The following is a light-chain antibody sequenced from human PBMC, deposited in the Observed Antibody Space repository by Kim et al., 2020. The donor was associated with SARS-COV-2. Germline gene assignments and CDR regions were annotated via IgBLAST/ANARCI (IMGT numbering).Light chain of an antibody. V-gene: IGLV6-57*01. Sequence: NFMLTQPHSVSDSPGRTVTISCTRSSGSIASNYVQWYQQRPGSSPTTVIYEDNKRPSGVPDRFSGSIDSSSNSASLTISGLKTEDEADYYCQSHDGSTHWIFGGGTQLTVL. CDR3: QSHDGSTHWI. CDR2: EDN. J-gene: IGLJ2*01. CDR1: SGSIASNY.